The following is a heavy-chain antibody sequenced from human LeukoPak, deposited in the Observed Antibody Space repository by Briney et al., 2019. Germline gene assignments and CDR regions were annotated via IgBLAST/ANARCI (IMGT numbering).Heavy chain of an antibody. V-gene: IGHV3-66*01. CDR1: GFTVSSNY. Sequence: PGGSLRLSCAASGFTVSSNYMSWVRQAPGKGLDWVSVIYRGGSTYYPDSVKGRFTISRENAKNSLFLQMSSLRAGDTAVYYCARGSDILSGFEYWGQGTLVAVSS. CDR3: ARGSDILSGFEY. D-gene: IGHD3-9*01. J-gene: IGHJ4*02. CDR2: IYRGGST.